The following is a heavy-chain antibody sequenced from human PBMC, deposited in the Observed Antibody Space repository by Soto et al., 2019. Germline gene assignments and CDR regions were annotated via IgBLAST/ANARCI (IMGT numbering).Heavy chain of an antibody. CDR1: GFTFSSYA. D-gene: IGHD6-19*01. CDR2: ISGTGGRT. CDR3: AKDPEQFYYFDY. V-gene: IGHV3-23*01. Sequence: EVQLLESGGGLVQPGGSLRISCAASGFTFSSYAMSWVRQAPGKGLVWVSGISGTGGRTYNADSVKGRFTISRDNSKNTLYLQMNSLRAEDTAVYYCAKDPEQFYYFDYWGQGTLVTVSS. J-gene: IGHJ4*02.